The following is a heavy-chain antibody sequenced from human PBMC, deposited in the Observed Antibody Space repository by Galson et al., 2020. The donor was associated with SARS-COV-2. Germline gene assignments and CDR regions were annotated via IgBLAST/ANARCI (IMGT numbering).Heavy chain of an antibody. CDR2: ISAGSSYI. J-gene: IGHJ6*02. CDR3: ARVGGMATTPANYYYYGLDV. V-gene: IGHV3-21*01. CDR1: GFPFSSYS. Sequence: GGSLRLSCAASGFPFSSYSMNWVRQAPGKGLEWVSSISAGSSYIYYADSVRGRFTISRDNAKHSLYLQMNSLRADDTAVDYCARVGGMATTPANYYYYGLDVWGPGTTVTVSS. D-gene: IGHD2-15*01.